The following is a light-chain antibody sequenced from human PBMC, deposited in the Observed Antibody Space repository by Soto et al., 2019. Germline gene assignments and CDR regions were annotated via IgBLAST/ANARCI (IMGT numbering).Light chain of an antibody. J-gene: IGLJ2*01. CDR2: VGTGGIVG. CDR3: GADHGSGSNFVV. CDR1: SGYSNYK. Sequence: QSVLTQPPSASASLGASVTLTCTLSSGYSNYKVDWYQQRPGKPPRFVMRVGTGGIVGSKGDGIPDRFSVLGSGLNRYLTIKNIQEEDESDYHCGADHGSGSNFVVFGGGTKVTVL. V-gene: IGLV9-49*01.